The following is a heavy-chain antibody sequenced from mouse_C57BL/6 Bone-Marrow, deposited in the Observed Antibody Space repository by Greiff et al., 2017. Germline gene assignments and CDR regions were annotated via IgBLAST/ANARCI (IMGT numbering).Heavy chain of an antibody. CDR2: IDPEIGDT. D-gene: IGHD2-3*01. CDR3: SSFDGNYFDF. Sequence: VHVKQSGAELVRPGASVKLSCTASGFNIKDDYIHWVKQRPEQGLEWIGWIDPEIGDTEYASRFQGQATITSEPSSNTAYLQLSSLTSEDTAFYYCSSFDGNYFDFWGQGTPLTVAS. J-gene: IGHJ2*01. V-gene: IGHV14-4*01. CDR1: GFNIKDDY.